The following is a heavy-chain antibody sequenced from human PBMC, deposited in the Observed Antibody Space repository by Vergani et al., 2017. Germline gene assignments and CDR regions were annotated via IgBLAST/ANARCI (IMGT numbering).Heavy chain of an antibody. CDR2: IYYSGST. V-gene: IGHV4-31*11. D-gene: IGHD2-2*02. CDR1: GGSISSGGYY. Sequence: QVKLQESGPGLLKPSQTLSLTCAVSGGSISSGGYYWSWIRQHPGKGLEWIGYIYYSGSTYYNPSLKSRVTISVDTSKNQFSLKLSSVTAADTAVYYCARFGCSSTSCYSGDAFDIWGQGTMVTVSS. J-gene: IGHJ3*02. CDR3: ARFGCSSTSCYSGDAFDI.